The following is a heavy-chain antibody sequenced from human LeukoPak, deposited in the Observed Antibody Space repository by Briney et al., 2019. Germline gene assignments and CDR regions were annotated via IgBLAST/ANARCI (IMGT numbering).Heavy chain of an antibody. CDR1: GFTFSNAW. D-gene: IGHD3-10*01. CDR2: IKSKTDGGTT. J-gene: IGHJ6*01. CDR3: TTTPLWFGELDNYYYYGMDV. V-gene: IGHV3-15*01. Sequence: GGSLRLSCAASGFTFSNAWMSWVRQAPGKGLEWVGRIKSKTDGGTTDYAAPVKGRFTISRDDSKNTLYLQMNSLKTEDTAVYYCTTTPLWFGELDNYYYYGMDVWGNGPRSPSPQ.